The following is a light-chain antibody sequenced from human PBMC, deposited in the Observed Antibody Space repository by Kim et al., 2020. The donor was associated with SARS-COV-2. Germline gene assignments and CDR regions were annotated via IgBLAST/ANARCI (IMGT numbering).Light chain of an antibody. J-gene: IGKJ1*01. CDR1: QGIGNY. V-gene: IGKV1-27*01. CDR2: AAS. CDR3: QKYNSAPWT. Sequence: ASVGDRVNSTCRASQGIGNYLAWYQQKPGKLPELLIYAASALQSGVPFRFSGSGSGTDFTLTINSLQPEDDATYFCQKYNSAPWTFGQGTKVEIK.